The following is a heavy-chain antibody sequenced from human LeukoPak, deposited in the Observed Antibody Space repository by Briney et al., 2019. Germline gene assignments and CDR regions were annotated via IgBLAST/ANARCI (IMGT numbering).Heavy chain of an antibody. CDR1: GGSISSGGYY. V-gene: IGHV4-30-2*01. D-gene: IGHD2-2*02. J-gene: IGHJ5*02. Sequence: ASQTLSLTCTVSGGSISSGGYYWSWIRQPPGKGLEWIGYIYHSGSTYYNPSLKSRVTISVGRSKNQFSLKLSSVTAADTAVYYCARSPEDCSSTSCYIRNWFDPWGQGTLVTVSS. CDR2: IYHSGST. CDR3: ARSPEDCSSTSCYIRNWFDP.